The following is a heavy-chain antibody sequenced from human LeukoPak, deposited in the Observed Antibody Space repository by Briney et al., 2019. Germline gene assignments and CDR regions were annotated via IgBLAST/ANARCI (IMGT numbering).Heavy chain of an antibody. V-gene: IGHV4-38-2*02. CDR3: AREFYTALRS. CDR1: GYSISSGYY. Sequence: SETLSLTCTVSGYSISSGYYWGWIRQPPGKGLEWIGSIYHSGSTYYNPSLKSRVTISVDTSKNQFSLTLSSVTAADTAVYYCAREFYTALRSWGQGTLVTVSS. D-gene: IGHD2-2*02. J-gene: IGHJ5*02. CDR2: IYHSGST.